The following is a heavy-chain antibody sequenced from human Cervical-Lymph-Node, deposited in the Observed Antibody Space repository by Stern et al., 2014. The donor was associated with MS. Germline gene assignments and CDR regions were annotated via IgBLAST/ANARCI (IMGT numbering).Heavy chain of an antibody. Sequence: QVQLVESGGGVVQPGRSLRLSCAASGFIFSSYGMHWVRQAPGKGLEWVAVVSYDGSSRNYADSVKGRFTISRDNSKNTLNLQMNSLRAEDTAVYYCARGIAARPEYYYGMDVWGQGTTVTVSS. J-gene: IGHJ6*02. CDR1: GFIFSSYG. CDR3: ARGIAARPEYYYGMDV. CDR2: VSYDGSSR. D-gene: IGHD6-6*01. V-gene: IGHV3-33*05.